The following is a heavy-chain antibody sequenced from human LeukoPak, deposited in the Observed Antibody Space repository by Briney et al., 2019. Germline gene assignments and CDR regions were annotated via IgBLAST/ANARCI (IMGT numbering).Heavy chain of an antibody. CDR3: ARDGEDSSSWYHVDFDY. J-gene: IGHJ4*02. Sequence: GGSLRLSCAASGFTFSSYSMNWVRQAPGEGLEWVSSISSSSSYIYYADSVKGRFTISRDNAKNSLYLQMNSLRAEDTAVYYCARDGEDSSSWYHVDFDYWGQGTLVTVSS. CDR1: GFTFSSYS. D-gene: IGHD6-13*01. CDR2: ISSSSSYI. V-gene: IGHV3-21*01.